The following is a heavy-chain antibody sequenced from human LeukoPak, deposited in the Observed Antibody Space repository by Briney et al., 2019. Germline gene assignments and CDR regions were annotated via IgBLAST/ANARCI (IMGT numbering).Heavy chain of an antibody. CDR2: INPNSGAT. J-gene: IGHJ4*02. CDR1: GYMFTAYY. V-gene: IGHV1-2*02. CDR3: TRGAGTSWFDY. Sequence: ASVKVSCKASGYMFTAYYINWVRQSPGLGLEWLGWINPNSGATNYAQKFQGRVTMTRDTSISTAYMELSSLTSDDTAVYYCTRGAGTSWFDYWGQGSLVTVSS. D-gene: IGHD2-2*01.